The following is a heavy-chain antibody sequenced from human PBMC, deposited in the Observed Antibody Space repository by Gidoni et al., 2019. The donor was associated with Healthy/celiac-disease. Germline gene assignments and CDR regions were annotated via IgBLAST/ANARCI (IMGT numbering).Heavy chain of an antibody. D-gene: IGHD1-26*01. V-gene: IGHV2-26*01. CDR2: LFSNDEK. Sequence: QVTLKESGPVLVKPTETLTLTSTVSGFSLSNARMGVSWIRQPPGKALEWLAHLFSNDEKSYSTSLKSRLTISKDTSKSQVVLTMTNMDPVDTATYYCARITKGVGAIDYWGQGTLVTVSS. CDR3: ARITKGVGAIDY. J-gene: IGHJ4*02. CDR1: GFSLSNARMG.